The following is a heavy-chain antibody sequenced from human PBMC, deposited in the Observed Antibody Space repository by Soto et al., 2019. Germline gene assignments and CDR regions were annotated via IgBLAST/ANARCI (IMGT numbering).Heavy chain of an antibody. CDR2: ISPYNDDT. CDR3: ARGGYYDSSGSRNYHYYGMDV. CDR1: GYSFSSYG. Sequence: QAQLVQSGAEVKKPGASVKVSCKASGYSFSSYGISWVRQAPGQGLEWLGWISPYNDDTKYAQKLQGRVTMTTDTCTRTAYMVLRSLRSDDTAVYFCARGGYYDSSGSRNYHYYGMDVWCQGTTVTVSS. J-gene: IGHJ6*02. D-gene: IGHD3-22*01. V-gene: IGHV1-18*01.